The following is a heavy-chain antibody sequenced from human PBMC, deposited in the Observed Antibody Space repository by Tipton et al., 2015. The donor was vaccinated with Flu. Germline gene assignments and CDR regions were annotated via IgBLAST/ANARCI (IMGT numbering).Heavy chain of an antibody. CDR3: ARRSIWNYGGLAAFDI. Sequence: TLSLTCTVSGDSISSGSYYWSWIRQPAGKGLEWIGEINQSGSTKYNPSLKSRVSMSVDTSENQFSLRLTSVTAADTAIYYCARRSIWNYGGLAAFDIWGQGTKVTVSS. J-gene: IGHJ3*02. CDR1: GDSISSGSYY. CDR2: INQSGST. V-gene: IGHV4-61*09. D-gene: IGHD1-7*01.